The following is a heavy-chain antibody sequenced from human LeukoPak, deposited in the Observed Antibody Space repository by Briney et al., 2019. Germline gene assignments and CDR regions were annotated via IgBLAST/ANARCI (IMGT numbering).Heavy chain of an antibody. CDR2: ISAYNGNT. D-gene: IGHD3-22*01. Sequence: ASVKVSCKASGYTFTSYGISWVRQAPGQGLEWMGWISAYNGNTNYAQKLQGRVTMTTDTSTSTAYMELRSLRSDDTAVYYCAREGNYDSSGYLFYYYYYMDVWGKGTTVTVSS. J-gene: IGHJ6*03. CDR1: GYTFTSYG. V-gene: IGHV1-18*01. CDR3: AREGNYDSSGYLFYYYYYMDV.